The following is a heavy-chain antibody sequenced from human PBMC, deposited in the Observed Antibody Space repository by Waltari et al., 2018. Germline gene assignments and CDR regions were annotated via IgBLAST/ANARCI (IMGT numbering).Heavy chain of an antibody. CDR1: GDSMGSRDF. Sequence: QLQLQQSGPGLVKPSASLSLTCVVSGDSMGSRDFWSWVRQSPGKGLELIGQVNSSGRTNYNPSLASRVTMSIDTSSNQFSLKVPSPTAADTSIYYCARDRGRGLYLDSWGQGILVTVSP. J-gene: IGHJ4*02. D-gene: IGHD2-15*01. V-gene: IGHV4-4*02. CDR2: VNSSGRT. CDR3: ARDRGRGLYLDS.